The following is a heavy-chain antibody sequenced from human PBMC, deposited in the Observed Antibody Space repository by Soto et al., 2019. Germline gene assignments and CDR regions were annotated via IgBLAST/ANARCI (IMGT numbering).Heavy chain of an antibody. CDR1: GFTFSSYA. V-gene: IGHV3-30-3*01. J-gene: IGHJ4*02. D-gene: IGHD3-22*01. Sequence: PVGSLRLSCAASGFTFSSYAMHWVRQAPGKGLEWVAVISYDGSNKYYADSVKGRFTISRDNSKNTLYLQMNSLRAEDTAVYYCARSGRSGYQDSFDYWGQGTLVTVSS. CDR2: ISYDGSNK. CDR3: ARSGRSGYQDSFDY.